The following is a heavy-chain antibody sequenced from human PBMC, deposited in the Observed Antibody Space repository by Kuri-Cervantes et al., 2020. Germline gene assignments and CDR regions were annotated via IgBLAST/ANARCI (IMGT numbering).Heavy chain of an antibody. D-gene: IGHD6-13*01. Sequence: GGSLRLSCTASGFTFGDYAMSWFRQAPGKGLEWVANIKQDGSEKYYVDSVKGRFTISRDNAKNSLYLQMNSLRAEDTAVYYCASQYSSNWYLTDWGQGTLVTVSS. J-gene: IGHJ4*02. CDR2: IKQDGSEK. CDR3: ASQYSSNWYLTD. V-gene: IGHV3-7*01. CDR1: GFTFGDYA.